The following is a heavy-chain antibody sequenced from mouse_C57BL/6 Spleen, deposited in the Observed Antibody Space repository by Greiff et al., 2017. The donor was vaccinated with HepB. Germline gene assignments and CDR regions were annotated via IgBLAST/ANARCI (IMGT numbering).Heavy chain of an antibody. D-gene: IGHD1-1*01. CDR3: ARSEGLRTWFAY. CDR1: GYTFTNYW. J-gene: IGHJ3*01. CDR2: IYPGGGYT. Sequence: QVQLQQSGAELVRPGNSVKMSCKASGYTFTNYWIGWAKQRPGHGLEWIGDIYPGGGYTNYNEKFKGKATLTADKSSSTAYMQFSSLTSEDSAIYYCARSEGLRTWFAYWGQGTLVTVSA. V-gene: IGHV1-63*01.